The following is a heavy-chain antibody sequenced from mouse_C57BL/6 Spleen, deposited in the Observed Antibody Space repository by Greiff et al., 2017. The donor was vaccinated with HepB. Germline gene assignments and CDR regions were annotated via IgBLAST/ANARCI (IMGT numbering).Heavy chain of an antibody. J-gene: IGHJ2*01. CDR2: ISGGGGNT. V-gene: IGHV5-9*01. D-gene: IGHD2-4*01. Sequence: DVKLVESGGGLVKPGGSLKLSCAASGFTFSSYTMSWVRQTPEKRLEWVATISGGGGNTYYPDSVKGRFTISRDNAKNTLYLQMSSLRSEDTALYYCARQYDYEDYFDYWGQGTTLTVSS. CDR1: GFTFSSYT. CDR3: ARQYDYEDYFDY.